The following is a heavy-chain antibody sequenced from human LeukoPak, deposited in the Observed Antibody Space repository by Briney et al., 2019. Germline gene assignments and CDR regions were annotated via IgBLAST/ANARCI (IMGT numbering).Heavy chain of an antibody. D-gene: IGHD4-17*01. Sequence: GESLKISCKGSGYSFTSDWIGWVRQMPGKVLGWIGIIYPGDSDTRYSPSFQGQVTISVDKSISTAYLQWSSLKASDTAMYYCARHADYGDYVAWFDPWGQGTLVTVSS. CDR1: GYSFTSDW. J-gene: IGHJ5*02. V-gene: IGHV5-51*01. CDR2: IYPGDSDT. CDR3: ARHADYGDYVAWFDP.